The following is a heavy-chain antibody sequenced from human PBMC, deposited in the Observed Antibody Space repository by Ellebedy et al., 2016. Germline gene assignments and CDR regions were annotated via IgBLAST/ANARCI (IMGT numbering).Heavy chain of an antibody. CDR2: IFYSGSN. J-gene: IGHJ5*02. V-gene: IGHV4-39*07. D-gene: IGHD3-10*01. Sequence: SETLSLTXSVSGGSISGSSYYWNWIRQPPGKGLEWIGNIFYSGSNHYNPSLKGRVTISVDTSKNQFSLKVISVSAADTAIYYCARDGSGSYSWFDPWGQGTLLTVSS. CDR1: GGSISGSSYY. CDR3: ARDGSGSYSWFDP.